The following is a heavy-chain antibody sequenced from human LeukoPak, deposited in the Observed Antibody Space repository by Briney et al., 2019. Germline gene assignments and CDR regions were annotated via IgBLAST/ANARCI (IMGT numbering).Heavy chain of an antibody. Sequence: ASVKVSCKASGYTFTGYYMHRVRQAPGQGPELMGWINPNSGGTNYAQKVQGRVTMTRDTSISTAYMELSRLRSDDTAVYYCARWGGSGSTPFDYWGQGTLVTVSS. D-gene: IGHD3-10*01. V-gene: IGHV1-2*02. CDR2: INPNSGGT. CDR1: GYTFTGYY. J-gene: IGHJ4*02. CDR3: ARWGGSGSTPFDY.